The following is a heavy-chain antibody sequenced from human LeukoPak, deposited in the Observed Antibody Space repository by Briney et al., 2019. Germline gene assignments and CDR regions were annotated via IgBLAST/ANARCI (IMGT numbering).Heavy chain of an antibody. CDR2: ISYDGSNK. CDR1: GFTFSSYG. J-gene: IGHJ5*02. CDR3: AKDNFYSKNWFDP. V-gene: IGHV3-30*18. Sequence: GGSLRLSCAASGFTFSSYGMHWVRQAPGKGLEWVAVISYDGSNKYYADSVKGRFTISRDNSKNTLYLQMNSLRAEDTAVYYCAKDNFYSKNWFDPGAREPWSPSPQ. D-gene: IGHD6-13*01.